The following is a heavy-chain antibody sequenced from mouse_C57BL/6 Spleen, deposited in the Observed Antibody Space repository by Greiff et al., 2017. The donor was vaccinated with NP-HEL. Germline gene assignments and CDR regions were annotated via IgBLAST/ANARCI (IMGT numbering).Heavy chain of an antibody. Sequence: QVQLQQPGAELVKPGASVKMSCKASGYTFTSYWITWVKQRPGQGLEWIGDIYPGSGSTNYNEKFKSKATLTVDTSSSTAYMQLSSLTSEDSAVYYCARGDYYGSRSPDYAMDYWGQGTSVTVSS. J-gene: IGHJ4*01. CDR3: ARGDYYGSRSPDYAMDY. V-gene: IGHV1-55*01. CDR2: IYPGSGST. CDR1: GYTFTSYW. D-gene: IGHD1-1*01.